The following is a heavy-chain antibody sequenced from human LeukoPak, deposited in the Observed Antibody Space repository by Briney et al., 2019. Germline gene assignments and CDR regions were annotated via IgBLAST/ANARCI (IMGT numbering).Heavy chain of an antibody. Sequence: ASVKVSCKASGGTFSSYAISWVRQAPGQGPEWMGRIDPNDGGTNYAQKFQGRVTMTRDTSISTAYMKLSSLRSDDTAVYYCARGSDSGTPRWFDPWGQGTLVTVFS. V-gene: IGHV1-2*06. J-gene: IGHJ5*02. CDR3: ARGSDSGTPRWFDP. CDR1: GGTFSSYA. CDR2: IDPNDGGT. D-gene: IGHD1-26*01.